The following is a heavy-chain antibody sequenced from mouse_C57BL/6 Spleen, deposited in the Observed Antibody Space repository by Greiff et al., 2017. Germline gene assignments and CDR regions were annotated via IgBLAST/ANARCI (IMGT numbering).Heavy chain of an antibody. CDR2: IRSKSSNYAT. CDR3: VRDLSDYGNNPGAY. V-gene: IGHV10-3*01. Sequence: EADGGLVQPKGSLKLSCAASGFTFNTYAMHWVRQAPGKGLEWVARIRSKSSNYATYYADSVKDRVTISRDDSQSMLYLQMNNLKTEDTAMYYCVRDLSDYGNNPGAYWGQGTLVTVSA. D-gene: IGHD2-1*01. CDR1: GFTFNTYA. J-gene: IGHJ3*01.